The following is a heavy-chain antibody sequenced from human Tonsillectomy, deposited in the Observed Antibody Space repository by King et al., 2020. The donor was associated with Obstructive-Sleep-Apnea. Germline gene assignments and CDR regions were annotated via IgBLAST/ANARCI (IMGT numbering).Heavy chain of an antibody. V-gene: IGHV3-30*18. CDR2: ISHDVSNK. J-gene: IGHJ6*02. Sequence: VQLVESGGGVVQPGRSLRLSCAASGFTFSSYGMDWVRQAPGKGLEWVAIISHDVSNKYYADSVKGRFTISRDNSENTLYLQMNSLRAEDTDVYYCEKQLEYYYGMDVWGQGTTVTVSS. CDR1: GFTFSSYG. CDR3: EKQLEYYYGMDV. D-gene: IGHD3-3*01.